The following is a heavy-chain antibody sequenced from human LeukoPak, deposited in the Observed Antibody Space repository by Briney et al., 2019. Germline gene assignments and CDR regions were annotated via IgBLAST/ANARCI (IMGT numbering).Heavy chain of an antibody. CDR3: SSVTQNDAFDI. V-gene: IGHV3-53*01. CDR2: IYVGGST. D-gene: IGHD4-23*01. CDR1: GFTFSNYW. J-gene: IGHJ3*02. Sequence: PGGSLRLSCVASGFTFSNYWMSWVRQAPGKGLEWVSLIYVGGSTYYADSVKGRFTISRDSSKNTLYLQMNSLRGEDTAVYYCSSVTQNDAFDIWGQGTMVTVSS.